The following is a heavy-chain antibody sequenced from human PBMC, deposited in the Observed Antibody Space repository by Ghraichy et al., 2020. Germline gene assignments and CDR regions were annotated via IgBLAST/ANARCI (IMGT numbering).Heavy chain of an antibody. CDR2: INHSGST. CDR1: GGSFSGYY. CDR3: ARVKTRLHTRLNYGMDV. V-gene: IGHV4-34*01. J-gene: IGHJ6*02. Sequence: SETLSLTCAVYGGSFSGYYWSWIRQPPGQGLEWIGEINHSGSTNYNPSLKSRVTISVDTSKNQFSLKLSSVTAADTAVYYCARVKTRLHTRLNYGMDVWGQGTTVTVSS. D-gene: IGHD2-15*01.